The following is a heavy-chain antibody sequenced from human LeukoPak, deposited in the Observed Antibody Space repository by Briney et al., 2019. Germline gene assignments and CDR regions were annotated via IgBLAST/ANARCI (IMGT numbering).Heavy chain of an antibody. D-gene: IGHD6-19*01. CDR1: GYTFTSYD. J-gene: IGHJ4*02. Sequence: ASVKVSCKASGYTFTSYDINWVRQATGQGLEWMGWMNPNSGNTGYAQKLQGRVTMTRNTSISTAYMELSSLRSEDTAVYYCARAGSSGWPFDYWGQGTLVTVSS. CDR3: ARAGSSGWPFDY. V-gene: IGHV1-8*01. CDR2: MNPNSGNT.